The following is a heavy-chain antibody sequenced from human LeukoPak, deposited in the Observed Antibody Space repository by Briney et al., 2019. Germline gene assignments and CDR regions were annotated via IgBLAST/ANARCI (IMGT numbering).Heavy chain of an antibody. J-gene: IGHJ4*02. V-gene: IGHV3-21*01. Sequence: PGGSLRLSCAASGFTFSSYSMNCVRQAPGKGPEWVSSISSSSSYIYYADSVKGRFTISRDNAKNSLYLQMNSLRAEDTAVYHCARGRSVDTAKWLRGNYFDYWGQGTLVTVSS. D-gene: IGHD5-18*01. CDR2: ISSSSSYI. CDR3: ARGRSVDTAKWLRGNYFDY. CDR1: GFTFSSYS.